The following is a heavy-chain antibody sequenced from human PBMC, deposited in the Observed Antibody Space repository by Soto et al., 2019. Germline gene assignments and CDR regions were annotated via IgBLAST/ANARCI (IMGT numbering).Heavy chain of an antibody. Sequence: ASETRSLTCTVSGGSISSNYWSWIRQPPGKGLEWIGYIYYNGSTNYNPSLKSRVTISVDTSKKQFSLKPSSVTAADTAMYYCATHRYGYFDYWGQGTLVTVSS. J-gene: IGHJ4*02. CDR3: ATHRYGYFDY. V-gene: IGHV4-59*08. CDR1: GGSISSNY. D-gene: IGHD3-10*01. CDR2: IYYNGST.